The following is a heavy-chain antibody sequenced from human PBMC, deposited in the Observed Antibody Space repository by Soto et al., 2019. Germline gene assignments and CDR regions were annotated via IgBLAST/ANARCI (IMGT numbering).Heavy chain of an antibody. J-gene: IGHJ4*02. Sequence: LRLSCAASGFTFSGFSMNWVRQAPGKGLEWVSSVTSSPSSMFYADSVKGRYTISRDDAKDSLFVQMNSRRADDTAVYYCAREADFASSGYVLDYWGLGTLVTVSS. CDR3: AREADFASSGYVLDY. D-gene: IGHD3-22*01. V-gene: IGHV3-21*01. CDR2: VTSSPSSM. CDR1: GFTFSGFS.